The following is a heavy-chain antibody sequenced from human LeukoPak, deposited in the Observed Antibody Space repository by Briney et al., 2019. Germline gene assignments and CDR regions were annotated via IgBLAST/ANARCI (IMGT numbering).Heavy chain of an antibody. V-gene: IGHV1-69-2*01. CDR1: GYTFTDYY. CDR2: VDPEDGET. J-gene: IGHJ4*02. D-gene: IGHD2-8*01. CDR3: ATLGYCTNGVCYNIDY. Sequence: GASVEISCKVSGYTFTDYYMHWVQQAPGKGLEWMGLVDPEDGETIYAEKFQGRVTITADTSTDTAYMELSSLRSEGTAVYYCATLGYCTNGVCYNIDYWGQGTLVTVSS.